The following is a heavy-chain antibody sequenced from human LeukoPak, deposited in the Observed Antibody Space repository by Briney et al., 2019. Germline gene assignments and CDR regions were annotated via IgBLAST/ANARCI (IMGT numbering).Heavy chain of an antibody. Sequence: GGSLGLSCAASGFTFSSCWMSWVRQAPGKGLEWVSSIKQDGSEKYYVNSVKGRFTISRDNAKNSLYLQMNSLRAEDTAVYYCARDQVQLWDYYYYYMDVWGKGTTVTVSS. CDR1: GFTFSSCW. V-gene: IGHV3-7*01. D-gene: IGHD5-18*01. J-gene: IGHJ6*03. CDR2: IKQDGSEK. CDR3: ARDQVQLWDYYYYYMDV.